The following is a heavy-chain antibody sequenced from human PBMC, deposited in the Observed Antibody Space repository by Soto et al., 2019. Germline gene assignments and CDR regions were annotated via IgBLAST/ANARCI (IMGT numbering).Heavy chain of an antibody. V-gene: IGHV1-69*04. CDR2: IIPILGIA. CDR1: GGTFSSYT. J-gene: IGHJ3*02. D-gene: IGHD3-22*01. CDR3: TRDQVYDSSGYYYVGAFDI. Sequence: SVKVSCKASGGTFSSYTIIWVRQAPGQGLEWMGRIIPILGIANYAQKFQGRVTITADKSTSTAYMELSSLRSEDTAVYYCTRDQVYDSSGYYYVGAFDIWGQGTMVTVSS.